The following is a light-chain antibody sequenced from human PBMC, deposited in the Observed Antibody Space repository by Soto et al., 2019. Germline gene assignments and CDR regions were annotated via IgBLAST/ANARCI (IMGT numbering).Light chain of an antibody. Sequence: DIQMTQSPSSLSASVGDRVTITCRASQSISSYLNWYQQKPGQAPKLLIYAASSLQSGVPSRFSGSGSGTDFTLTISSLQPEDFETYYCQQSYSTPQTFGGGTKVEIK. CDR3: QQSYSTPQT. CDR2: AAS. J-gene: IGKJ4*01. V-gene: IGKV1-39*01. CDR1: QSISSY.